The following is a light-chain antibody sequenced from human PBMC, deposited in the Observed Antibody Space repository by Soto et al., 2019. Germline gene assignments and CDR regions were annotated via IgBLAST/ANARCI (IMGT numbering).Light chain of an antibody. CDR1: QDITNY. CDR3: QQYDSFPYS. Sequence: IQMTQSPLFLSASIGDRVTITCQASQDITNYLNWYQQKPGKAPKLLIYDASMLERGVPSRFSGGGSGTHFTFSVSSLQPEGIATFYCQQYDSFPYSFGQGTKLEIK. V-gene: IGKV1-33*01. CDR2: DAS. J-gene: IGKJ2*03.